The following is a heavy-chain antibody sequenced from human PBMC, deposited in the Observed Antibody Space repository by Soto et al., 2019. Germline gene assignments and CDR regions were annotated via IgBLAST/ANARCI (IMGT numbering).Heavy chain of an antibody. J-gene: IGHJ4*02. Sequence: GESLKISCTGSGYSFTSYWIGWVRQMPGKGLEWMGIIHPSDSNTKYSPSFQGQVTISADKSTSTAYLQWRSLKASDTAMYYCARSQYSSSSIDYWGQGTLVTV. CDR1: GYSFTSYW. D-gene: IGHD6-6*01. V-gene: IGHV5-51*01. CDR3: ARSQYSSSSIDY. CDR2: IHPSDSNT.